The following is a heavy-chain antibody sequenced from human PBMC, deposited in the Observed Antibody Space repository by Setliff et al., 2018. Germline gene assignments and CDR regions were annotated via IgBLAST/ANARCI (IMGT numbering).Heavy chain of an antibody. CDR2: IYYSGT. CDR1: SASRSINTYY. Sequence: SETLSLTCTVSSASRSINTYYWSWIRQPPGKGLDWVGNIYYSGTNYNPSLKSRVTISVDTSKHQISLKLNSVTAADTAVYYCAGGGTYRYFDYWGQGALVTVSS. CDR3: AGGGTYRYFDY. V-gene: IGHV4-59*01. J-gene: IGHJ4*02.